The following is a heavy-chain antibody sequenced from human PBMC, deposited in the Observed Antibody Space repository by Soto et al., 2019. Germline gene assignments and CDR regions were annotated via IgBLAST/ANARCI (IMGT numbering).Heavy chain of an antibody. V-gene: IGHV1-2*02. Sequence: ASVKVSCKASGYTFAGHYIHWVRQAPQQGPEWMGEIGPESGATRYAQKFQGRVTMTMDTSITTVYMELKNLSPDDTAVYYCGRGRSGQIVVFYWGQGTPVTVSS. CDR2: IGPESGAT. J-gene: IGHJ4*02. CDR3: GRGRSGQIVVFY. CDR1: GYTFAGHY. D-gene: IGHD1-26*01.